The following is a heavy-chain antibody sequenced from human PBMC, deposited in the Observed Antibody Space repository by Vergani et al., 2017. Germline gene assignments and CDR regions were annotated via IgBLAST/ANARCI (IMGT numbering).Heavy chain of an antibody. D-gene: IGHD3-10*01. CDR3: ARDQGSGTNRHHYGMDV. CDR2: ISSSGNYV. Sequence: VQLVESGGGVVQPGESLRLSCAASTSGFTFGSYSVNWVRQAPGRGLEWVSSISSSGNYVYYTASVKGRFSISRDNAKSLLSLQMNSLRADDTAVYYCARDQGSGTNRHHYGMDVWGQGTTVTVSS. V-gene: IGHV3-21*06. CDR1: GFTFGSYS. J-gene: IGHJ6*02.